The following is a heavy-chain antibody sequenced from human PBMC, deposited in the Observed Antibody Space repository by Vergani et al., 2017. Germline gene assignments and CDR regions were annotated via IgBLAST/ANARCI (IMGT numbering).Heavy chain of an antibody. V-gene: IGHV3-30*18. CDR1: GFTFNTYG. D-gene: IGHD2-15*01. CDR3: AKEGGGYCSGGTCYPEY. J-gene: IGHJ4*02. Sequence: VQLVESGGGLVKPGGSLRLSCAASGFTFNTYGMHWVRQAPGKGLEWVALISYDGSRTHYEDSVKGRLTISRDNSKNTLYLQLNSLRAEDTAVYYCAKEGGGYCSGGTCYPEYWGQGTLVIVSS. CDR2: ISYDGSRT.